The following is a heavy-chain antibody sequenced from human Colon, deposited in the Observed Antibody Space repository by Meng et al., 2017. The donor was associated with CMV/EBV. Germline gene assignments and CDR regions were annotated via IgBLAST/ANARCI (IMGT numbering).Heavy chain of an antibody. CDR3: ASSFGGYYYYGMDV. V-gene: IGHV3-53*01. CDR2: IYSGGST. Sequence: GESLKISCAASGFTVSSNYMSWVRQAPGKGLEWVSVIYSGGSTYYADSVKGRFTISRDNSKNTLYLQMNSLRAEDTAVYYCASSFGGYYYYGMDVWGQGTTVTVSS. D-gene: IGHD4-23*01. J-gene: IGHJ6*02. CDR1: GFTVSSNY.